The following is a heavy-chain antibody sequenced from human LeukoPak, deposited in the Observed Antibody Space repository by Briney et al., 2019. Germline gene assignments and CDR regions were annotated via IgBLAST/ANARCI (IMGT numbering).Heavy chain of an antibody. CDR1: GYTFTSYG. V-gene: IGHV1-18*01. J-gene: IGHJ4*02. CDR3: ARVPGVGDGGYYFDS. D-gene: IGHD3-9*01. CDR2: ISAYSGNT. Sequence: ASVKVSCKASGYTFTSYGVAWVRLAPGQGPEWMGWISAYSGNTQYAQKLQGRVTMTTDTSKNTAYMELRTLTSDDTAVYYCARVPGVGDGGYYFDSWGQGTLVTVSS.